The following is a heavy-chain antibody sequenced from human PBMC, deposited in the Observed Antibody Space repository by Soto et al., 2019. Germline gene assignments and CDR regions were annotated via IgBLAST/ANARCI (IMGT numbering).Heavy chain of an antibody. Sequence: SETLSLTCAVSGGSISSSNWWSWVRQPPGKGLEWIGEIYHSGSTNYNPSLKSRVTMSVDKSKNQFSLKLSSVTAADTAVYYCARCYGSGSSYYYYYGMDVWGQGTTVTVSS. CDR2: IYHSGST. CDR3: ARCYGSGSSYYYYYGMDV. CDR1: GGSISSSNW. V-gene: IGHV4-4*02. J-gene: IGHJ6*02. D-gene: IGHD3-10*01.